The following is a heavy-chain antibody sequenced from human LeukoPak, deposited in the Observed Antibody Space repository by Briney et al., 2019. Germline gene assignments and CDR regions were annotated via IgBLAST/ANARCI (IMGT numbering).Heavy chain of an antibody. D-gene: IGHD4-23*01. CDR2: INPYSGGT. CDR1: GYTFTGYY. Sequence: ASVKVSCKASGYTFTGYYMHWVRQAPGQGLEWMGWINPYSGGTKYAQKFQGRVTMTSDTSITTVYMQLSRLRSDDTAVFYCAREKGFHRSLFFGGNDYWGQGTLVTVSS. CDR3: AREKGFHRSLFFGGNDY. V-gene: IGHV1-2*02. J-gene: IGHJ4*02.